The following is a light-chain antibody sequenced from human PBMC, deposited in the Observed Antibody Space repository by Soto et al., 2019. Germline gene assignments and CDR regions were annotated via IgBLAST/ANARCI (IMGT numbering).Light chain of an antibody. Sequence: EIVLTQSPCTLSLSPGERATLSCRASQSVSSSYLAWYQQKPGQAPRLLIYGASSRATGIPDRFSGSGSGTDFTLTISRMEPEDLAVYYCQQYGSSCTFGKGTKLEIK. J-gene: IGKJ2*02. CDR3: QQYGSSCT. CDR2: GAS. CDR1: QSVSSSY. V-gene: IGKV3-20*01.